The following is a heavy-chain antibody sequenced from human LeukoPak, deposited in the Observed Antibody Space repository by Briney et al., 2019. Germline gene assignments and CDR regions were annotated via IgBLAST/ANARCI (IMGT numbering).Heavy chain of an antibody. CDR2: IYPGESIYASENT. D-gene: IGHD4-17*01. CDR3: ARDPTTVTTIFDS. J-gene: IGHJ4*02. Sequence: SETLSLTCSVSGVSISAYYWSWIRQPAGKGLEWIGRIYPGESIYASENTNYNPSLKSRVSMSGDTSKDQVSLKLRSVTAADTAVYYCARDPTTVTTIFDSWGQGTLVTVSS. CDR1: GVSISAYY. V-gene: IGHV4-4*07.